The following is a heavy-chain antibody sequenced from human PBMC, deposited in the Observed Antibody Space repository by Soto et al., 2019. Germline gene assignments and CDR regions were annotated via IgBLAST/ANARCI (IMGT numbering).Heavy chain of an antibody. CDR2: ISGHNGNT. Sequence: QVQLVQSGAEVKKPGASVNVSCKASGYTFTNHGLSWVRQAPGQGLEWLGWISGHNGNTQYAQRLQGRVTMTTDTSTSTAYIELRSLKSDDTAVYYCARDLYTLAYYFDYWGQGTLVTVSS. D-gene: IGHD4-4*01. CDR3: ARDLYTLAYYFDY. V-gene: IGHV1-18*01. J-gene: IGHJ4*02. CDR1: GYTFTNHG.